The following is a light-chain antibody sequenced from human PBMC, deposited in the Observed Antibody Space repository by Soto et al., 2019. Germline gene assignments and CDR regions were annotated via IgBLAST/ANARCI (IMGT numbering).Light chain of an antibody. CDR2: EVS. V-gene: IGLV2-14*01. CDR3: SSYTSSSTPLV. Sequence: QSVLTQPASVSGSPGQSITISCTGTSSDVGGYNYVSWYQQHPGKAPKLMIYEVSNRPSGVSNRFSGSKSGNTASLTISGLQAEDEADYYCSSYTSSSTPLVFGTGTNVTLL. J-gene: IGLJ1*01. CDR1: SSDVGGYNY.